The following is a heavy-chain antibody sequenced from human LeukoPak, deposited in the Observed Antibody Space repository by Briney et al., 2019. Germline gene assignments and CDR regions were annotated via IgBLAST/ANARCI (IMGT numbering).Heavy chain of an antibody. J-gene: IGHJ4*02. D-gene: IGHD2-15*01. CDR1: GFTFSSYS. V-gene: IGHV3-21*01. CDR3: ARSSQPIGYCSGGSCYSVDY. CDR2: ISSSSSYI. Sequence: GGSLRLSCAASGFTFSSYSMNWVRQAPGKGLEWVSSISSSSSYIYYADSVKGRFTISRDNAKNSLYLQMNSLRAEDTAVYYCARSSQPIGYCSGGSCYSVDYWGQGTLVTVSS.